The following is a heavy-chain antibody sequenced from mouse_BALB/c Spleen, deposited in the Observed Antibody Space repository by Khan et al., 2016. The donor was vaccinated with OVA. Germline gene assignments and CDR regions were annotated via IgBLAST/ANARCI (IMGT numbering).Heavy chain of an antibody. CDR1: GFNIKDTY. D-gene: IGHD1-1*01. Sequence: VQLQQPGAELVKPGASVKLSCTLSGFNIKDTYMHWVKQRPEQGLEWIGRIDPANGNTKYDPKFQGKATITADTSSNTAYLQLSSLTSEDTAVYYCATYYDGSSRDFDYWGQGTTLTVSS. CDR3: ATYYDGSSRDFDY. V-gene: IGHV14-3*02. J-gene: IGHJ2*01. CDR2: IDPANGNT.